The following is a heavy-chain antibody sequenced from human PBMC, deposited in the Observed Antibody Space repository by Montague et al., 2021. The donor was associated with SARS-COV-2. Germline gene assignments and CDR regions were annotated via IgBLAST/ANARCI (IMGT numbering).Heavy chain of an antibody. D-gene: IGHD2-15*01. CDR3: ARGDGVVVAAPYI. Sequence: TLSLTCTVSGGSISNGGYYCSWIRQHPGKGLEWIGYMYDSGSTYYNPSLTSRVTMSLDTSKNQFSLKLSSMTAADTAVYYCARGDGVVVAAPYIWGQGTMVIVSS. CDR1: GGSISNGGYY. V-gene: IGHV4-31*03. J-gene: IGHJ3*02. CDR2: MYDSGST.